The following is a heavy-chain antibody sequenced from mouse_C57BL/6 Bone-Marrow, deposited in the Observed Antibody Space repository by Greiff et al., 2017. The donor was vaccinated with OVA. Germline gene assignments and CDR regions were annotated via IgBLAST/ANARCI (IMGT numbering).Heavy chain of an antibody. CDR1: GFTFTDYY. V-gene: IGHV7-3*01. CDR2: ISNKANGYTT. D-gene: IGHD2-3*01. CDR3: ARFSAGWLYFDY. J-gene: IGHJ2*01. Sequence: EVKLEESGGGLVQPGGSLSLSCAASGFTFTDYYMSWVRQPPGKALEWLGFISNKANGYTTEYSASVKGRFTISRDNSQSILYLQMNALRAEDSATYYCARFSAGWLYFDYWGQGTTLTVSS.